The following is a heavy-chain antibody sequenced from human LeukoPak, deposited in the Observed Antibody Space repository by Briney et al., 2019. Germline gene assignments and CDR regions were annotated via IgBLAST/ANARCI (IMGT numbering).Heavy chain of an antibody. D-gene: IGHD3-9*01. Sequence: ATVKVSCKASGYTFTSYGISWVRQAPGQGLEWMGWISAYNGNTNYAQKLQGRVTMTTDTSTSTAYMELRSLRSDDTAVYYCARGGGKNYDILTGYYLSYYYMDVWGKGTTVTISS. V-gene: IGHV1-18*01. CDR2: ISAYNGNT. J-gene: IGHJ6*03. CDR1: GYTFTSYG. CDR3: ARGGGKNYDILTGYYLSYYYMDV.